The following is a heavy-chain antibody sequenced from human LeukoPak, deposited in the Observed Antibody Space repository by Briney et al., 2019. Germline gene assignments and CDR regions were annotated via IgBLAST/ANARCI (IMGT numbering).Heavy chain of an antibody. V-gene: IGHV3-9*01. CDR3: AKDKWSHSYGYKGCDY. J-gene: IGHJ4*02. Sequence: GRSLRLSCAASGFTFDDYAMHWVRQAPGKGLEWVSGISWNSGSIGYADSVKGRFTISRDNAKNSLYLQMNSLRAEDTALYYCAKDKWSHSYGYKGCDYWGQGTLVTVPS. CDR1: GFTFDDYA. CDR2: ISWNSGSI. D-gene: IGHD5-18*01.